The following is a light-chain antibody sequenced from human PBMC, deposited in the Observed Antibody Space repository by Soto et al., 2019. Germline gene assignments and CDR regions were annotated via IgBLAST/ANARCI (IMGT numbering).Light chain of an antibody. CDR3: SSYSSSSTRDVV. CDR2: DVS. Sequence: QSALTQPASVSGSPGQSITISCTGTSSDVGGYNYVSWYQQHPGKAPKLIIYDVSNRPSGVSNRFSGSKSGNTASLTISAVLSEDEADYYCSSYSSSSTRDVVFGGGTKVTVL. J-gene: IGLJ2*01. CDR1: SSDVGGYNY. V-gene: IGLV2-14*01.